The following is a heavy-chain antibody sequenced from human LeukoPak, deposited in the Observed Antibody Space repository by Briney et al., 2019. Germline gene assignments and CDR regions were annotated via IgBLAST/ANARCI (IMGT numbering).Heavy chain of an antibody. V-gene: IGHV3-30*02. CDR1: GFTFSNYG. CDR3: AKDQQLEPFDY. J-gene: IGHJ4*02. CDR2: MQYGGSDK. Sequence: PGGSLRLSCAASGFTFSNYGMHWVRQAPGKGLEWVAFMQYGGSDKFFADSVKGRFTISRDNSKNTLYLQMNSLRAEDTAVYYCAKDQQLEPFDYWGQGTLVTVSS. D-gene: IGHD1-1*01.